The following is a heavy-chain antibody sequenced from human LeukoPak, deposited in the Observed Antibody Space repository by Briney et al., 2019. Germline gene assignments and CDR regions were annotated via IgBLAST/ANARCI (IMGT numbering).Heavy chain of an antibody. CDR1: GFTFSSYS. V-gene: IGHV3-21*01. Sequence: PGGSLRLSCTASGFTFSSYSMNWVRQAPGKGLEWVSSISSSSSYIYYADSVKGRFTISRDNAKNSLYLQMNSLRAEDTAVYYCASGDFWSGYYRTIGYWGQGTLVTVSS. CDR2: ISSSSSYI. D-gene: IGHD3-3*01. J-gene: IGHJ4*02. CDR3: ASGDFWSGYYRTIGY.